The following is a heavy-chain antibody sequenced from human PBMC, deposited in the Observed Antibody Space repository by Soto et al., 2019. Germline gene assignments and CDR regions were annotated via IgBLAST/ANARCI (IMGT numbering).Heavy chain of an antibody. D-gene: IGHD2-15*01. CDR3: AREVVAATHFDY. CDR1: GYTFTSYG. V-gene: IGHV1-18*01. CDR2: ISAYNGNT. J-gene: IGHJ4*02. Sequence: ASAKVSCKASGYTFTSYGISWVRQAPGQGLEWMGWISAYNGNTNYAQKLQGRVTMTTDTSTSTAYMELRSLRSDDTAVYYCAREVVAATHFDYWGQGTLGTVSS.